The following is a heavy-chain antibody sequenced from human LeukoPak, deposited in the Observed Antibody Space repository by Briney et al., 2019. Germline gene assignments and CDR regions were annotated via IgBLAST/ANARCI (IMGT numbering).Heavy chain of an antibody. J-gene: IGHJ5*02. D-gene: IGHD4-17*01. CDR1: GYTFTGYY. Sequence: GASVKVSCKASGYTFTGYYMHWVRQAPGQGLEWMGWINPNSGGTNYAQKFQGRVTMTRDTSISTAYMELSRLRSDDTAVYYCAGEARTTVTTYVWFDPWGQGTLVTVSS. CDR3: AGEARTTVTTYVWFDP. CDR2: INPNSGGT. V-gene: IGHV1-2*02.